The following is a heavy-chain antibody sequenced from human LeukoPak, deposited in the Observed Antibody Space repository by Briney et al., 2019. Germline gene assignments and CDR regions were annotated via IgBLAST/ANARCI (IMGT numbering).Heavy chain of an antibody. CDR2: IYTSGST. CDR3: ARGLGYSSGWPFDY. V-gene: IGHV4-59*10. Sequence: SETLSLTCAVYGGSFSSYYWSWIRQPAGKGLEWIGRIYTSGSTNYNPSLKSRVTMSVDTSKNQFSLKLSSVTAADTAVYYCARGLGYSSGWPFDYWGQGTLVTVSS. D-gene: IGHD6-19*01. J-gene: IGHJ4*02. CDR1: GGSFSSYY.